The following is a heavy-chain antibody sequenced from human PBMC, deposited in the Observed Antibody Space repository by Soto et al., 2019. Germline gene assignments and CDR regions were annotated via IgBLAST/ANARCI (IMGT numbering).Heavy chain of an antibody. V-gene: IGHV3-23*01. Sequence: EVQLLESGGGLVQPGGSLRLSCAASGFTFNSYAMSWVRQAPGKGLEWVSSISGSGGSTYYADSVKGRFTISRDNSKNMLYMQMNSLRAEDTAVYYCAKDRIDYYFWGQGTLVTVSS. J-gene: IGHJ4*02. CDR1: GFTFNSYA. CDR3: AKDRIDYYF. CDR2: ISGSGGST. D-gene: IGHD4-17*01.